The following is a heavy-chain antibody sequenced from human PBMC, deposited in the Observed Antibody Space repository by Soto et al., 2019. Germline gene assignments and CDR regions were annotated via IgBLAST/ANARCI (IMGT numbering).Heavy chain of an antibody. V-gene: IGHV1-46*01. CDR2: INPSGGST. Sequence: ASVKVSCKASGYTFTSYYMHWVRQAPGQGLEWMGIINPSGGSTSYAQKFQGRVTMTRDTSTSTVYMELSSLRSEDTAVYYCARDRDVGAYYYYYYGMDVWGQGTTVTVSS. CDR1: GYTFTSYY. CDR3: ARDRDVGAYYYYYYGMDV. J-gene: IGHJ6*02. D-gene: IGHD3-16*01.